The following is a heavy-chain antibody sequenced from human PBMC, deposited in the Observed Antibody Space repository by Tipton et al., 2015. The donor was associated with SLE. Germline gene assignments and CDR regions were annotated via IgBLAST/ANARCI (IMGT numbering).Heavy chain of an antibody. CDR1: GGSFSGYY. J-gene: IGHJ6*03. D-gene: IGHD1-26*01. V-gene: IGHV4-34*01. CDR2: INHSGST. CDR3: ARGLGRSYYYNFYMDV. Sequence: TLSLTCAVYGGSFSGYYWSWIRQPPGKGLEWIWEINHSGSTNYNPSLKSRVTISVDTSKNQFSLKLSSVTAADTAVYYCARGLGRSYYYNFYMDVWGKGTTVTVSS.